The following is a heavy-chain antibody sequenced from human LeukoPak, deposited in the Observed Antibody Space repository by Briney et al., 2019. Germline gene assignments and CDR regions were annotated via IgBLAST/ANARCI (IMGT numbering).Heavy chain of an antibody. D-gene: IGHD3-10*01. CDR1: GFTFSDHY. Sequence: PGGSLRLSCAASGFTFSDHYMDWVRQAPGKGLEWVGRTRNKANSYTTEYAASVKGRFTISRDDSKNSLYLQMNSLKTEGTAVYYCASLYGSGKRWVDPWGQGTLVTVSS. J-gene: IGHJ5*02. V-gene: IGHV3-72*01. CDR3: ASLYGSGKRWVDP. CDR2: TRNKANSYTT.